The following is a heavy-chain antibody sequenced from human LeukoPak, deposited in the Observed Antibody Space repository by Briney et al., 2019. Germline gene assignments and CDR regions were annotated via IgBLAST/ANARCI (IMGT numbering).Heavy chain of an antibody. V-gene: IGHV1-46*01. Sequence: GASVKVSCKASGYTFTNYGISWVRQGPGQGLEWMGTMHPDGSSTLYAQKFQGRFIMTRDTSASTVYMDLSSLRSEDTAVYYCVREAIAAGKNFDYWGQGTLVTVSS. CDR3: VREAIAAGKNFDY. D-gene: IGHD6-25*01. J-gene: IGHJ4*02. CDR2: MHPDGSST. CDR1: GYTFTNYG.